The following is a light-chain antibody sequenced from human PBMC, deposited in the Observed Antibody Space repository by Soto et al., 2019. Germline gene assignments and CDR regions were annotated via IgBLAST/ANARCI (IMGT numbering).Light chain of an antibody. J-gene: IGLJ2*01. V-gene: IGLV2-8*01. CDR1: SSDVGGYNS. CDR2: EVS. Sequence: QSAVTQPPSASGSPGQSVTISCTGTSSDVGGYNSVSWYQQHPGKAPKLMIYEVSKRPSGVPDRFSGSKSGNTASLTVSGLQSEDEADYYCSSYAGSWRVFGGGTKLTVL. CDR3: SSYAGSWRV.